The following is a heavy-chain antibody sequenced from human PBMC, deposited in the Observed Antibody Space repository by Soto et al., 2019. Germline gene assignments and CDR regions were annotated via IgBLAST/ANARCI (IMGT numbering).Heavy chain of an antibody. CDR2: ISYDGSNK. V-gene: IGHV3-30*18. Sequence: PGGSLTLSCAASGFTFSSYGMHWVRQAPGKGLEWVAVISYDGSNKYYADSVKGRFTISRDNSKNTLYLQMNSLRAEDTAVYYCAKDGDFFVFYGMDVWGQGTTVTVAS. J-gene: IGHJ6*02. CDR1: GFTFSSYG. D-gene: IGHD2-21*01. CDR3: AKDGDFFVFYGMDV.